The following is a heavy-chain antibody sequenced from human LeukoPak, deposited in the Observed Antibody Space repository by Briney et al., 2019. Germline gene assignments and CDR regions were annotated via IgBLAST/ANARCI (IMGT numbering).Heavy chain of an antibody. CDR1: GFTFSSYG. Sequence: VQPGRSLRLSCAASGFTFSSYGMHWVRQAPGKGLEWVAVISYDGSNKYYADSVKGRFTISRDNSKNTLYLQMNSLRAEDTAVYYCARANYDYVWGSYRPDFDYWGQGTLVTVSS. CDR3: ARANYDYVWGSYRPDFDY. J-gene: IGHJ4*02. V-gene: IGHV3-30*03. D-gene: IGHD3-16*02. CDR2: ISYDGSNK.